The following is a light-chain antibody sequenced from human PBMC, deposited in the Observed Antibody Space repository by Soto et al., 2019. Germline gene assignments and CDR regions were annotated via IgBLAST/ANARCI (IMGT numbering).Light chain of an antibody. Sequence: QSALIQPPSASGTPGQRVTISCSGSSSNIETNTVDWYQHLPGTAPKVLIFNNNQRPSGVPDRFSGSKSGTSASLAISGLQSEDEADYYCAVWDDSLSGMVFGGGTKLTVL. CDR1: SSNIETNT. CDR3: AVWDDSLSGMV. J-gene: IGLJ2*01. CDR2: NNN. V-gene: IGLV1-44*01.